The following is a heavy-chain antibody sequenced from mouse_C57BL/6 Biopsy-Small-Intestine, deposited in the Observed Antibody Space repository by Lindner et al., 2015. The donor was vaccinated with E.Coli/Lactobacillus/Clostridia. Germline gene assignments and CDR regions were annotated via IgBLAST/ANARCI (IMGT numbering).Heavy chain of an antibody. V-gene: IGHV1-55*01. Sequence: VQLQESGAELVKPGASVKMSCKASGYTFTNYWITWVKQRPGQGLEWIGDVYPGHGSTNYNEKFKNKATLTVDTSSSTVYMQFRGLTSDDSAVYYCAIYDRDNAMDYWGQGTSVIVST. CDR2: VYPGHGST. CDR1: GYTFTNYW. CDR3: AIYDRDNAMDY. J-gene: IGHJ4*01. D-gene: IGHD2-12*01.